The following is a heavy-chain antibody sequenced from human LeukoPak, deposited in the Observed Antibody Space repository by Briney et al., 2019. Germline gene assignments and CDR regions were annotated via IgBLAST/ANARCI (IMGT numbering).Heavy chain of an antibody. CDR3: ARGGTMVRGYYYYYYMDV. Sequence: GSSVKVSCKASGGTFSSYAISWVRQAPGQGLEWMGGIIPIFGTANYAQKFQGRVTITADKSTSTAYMELSSLRSEDTAVYYCARGGTMVRGYYYYYYMDVWGKGTTVTISS. D-gene: IGHD3-10*01. J-gene: IGHJ6*03. CDR1: GGTFSSYA. CDR2: IIPIFGTA. V-gene: IGHV1-69*06.